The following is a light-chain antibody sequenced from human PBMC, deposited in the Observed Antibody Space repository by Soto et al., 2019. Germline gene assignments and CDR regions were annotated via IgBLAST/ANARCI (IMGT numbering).Light chain of an antibody. CDR2: DAS. J-gene: IGKJ3*01. V-gene: IGKV3-11*01. CDR3: QHRSSWPFA. Sequence: TQSPATLSGSPGERATLSFRASQSVSSNLAWYQQKPGQAPRLLIYDASNRKSGIPARFSGSGSGTESTLTISSLEPDDFAVYYCQHRSSWPFAFGLGTKVDIK. CDR1: QSVSSN.